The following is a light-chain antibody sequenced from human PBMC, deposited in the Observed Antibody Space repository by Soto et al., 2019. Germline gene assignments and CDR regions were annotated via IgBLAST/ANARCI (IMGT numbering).Light chain of an antibody. CDR2: AAS. CDR1: QTISNT. J-gene: IGKJ1*01. V-gene: IGKV3-15*01. Sequence: VMNQSPATLSVSPGDKVSLSCRANQTISNTLAWYQQKPGQAPRLLIYAASTRATGVSARFSGSGSGTDFTLTINRLEPEDFAMYYCQQYGSSPPTFGQGTKVDIK. CDR3: QQYGSSPPT.